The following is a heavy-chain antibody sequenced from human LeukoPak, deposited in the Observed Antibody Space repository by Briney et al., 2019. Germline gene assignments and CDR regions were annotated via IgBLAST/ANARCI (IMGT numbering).Heavy chain of an antibody. CDR2: IFYSGST. J-gene: IGHJ5*01. Sequence: SETLSLTCSVSGDSIGSYYWTWIRQSPGKGLAWIGYIFYSGSTNYSPSLKSRVTISVDTSNNQFSLQLRSVTAADTAIYYCARGRARDGSYPWLDSWGQGTLVTVSS. CDR3: ARGRARDGSYPWLDS. D-gene: IGHD3-16*02. CDR1: GDSIGSYY. V-gene: IGHV4-59*01.